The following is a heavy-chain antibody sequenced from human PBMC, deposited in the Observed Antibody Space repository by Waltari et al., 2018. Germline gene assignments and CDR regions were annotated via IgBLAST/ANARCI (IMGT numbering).Heavy chain of an antibody. CDR2: ISGSGGST. CDR1: GFTFSSYA. V-gene: IGHV3-23*01. J-gene: IGHJ5*02. Sequence: EVQLLESGGGLVQPGGSLRLSCAASGFTFSSYAMSWVRQAPGKGLEWVSAISGSGGSTYYADSGKGRFTISRDNSKNTLYLQMNSRRAEDTAVYYCAKDEAYCGGDCYSHWFDPWGQGTLVTVSS. CDR3: AKDEAYCGGDCYSHWFDP. D-gene: IGHD2-21*02.